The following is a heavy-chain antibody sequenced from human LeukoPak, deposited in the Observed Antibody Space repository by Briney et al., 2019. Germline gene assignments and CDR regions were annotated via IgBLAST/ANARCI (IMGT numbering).Heavy chain of an antibody. D-gene: IGHD5-18*01. J-gene: IGHJ4*02. CDR2: TNWNGART. Sequence: GGSLRLSCAASGFTFDDYGMSWVRQAPGKGLEWVSGTNWNGARTGYADSVKGRFIISRDNAKNSLYLQMNSLRAEDTALYYCARGAEVQLWSYYFDYRGQGTLVTVSS. CDR1: GFTFDDYG. CDR3: ARGAEVQLWSYYFDY. V-gene: IGHV3-20*04.